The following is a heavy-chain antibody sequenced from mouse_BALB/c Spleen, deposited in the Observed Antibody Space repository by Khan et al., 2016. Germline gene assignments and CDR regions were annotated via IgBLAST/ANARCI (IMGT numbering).Heavy chain of an antibody. V-gene: IGHV3-1*02. Sequence: EVQLQESGPDLVKPSQSLSLTCTVTGYSITSHYSWHWIRHFPGNKLEWMGYIYYSGSTNYNPSLKSRISLTRDTSKNQFFLQLNSVTTEDTATYYCARSRSGYWYYVDYWGQGTTLTVSS. CDR2: IYYSGST. CDR1: GYSITSHYS. CDR3: ARSRSGYWYYVDY. J-gene: IGHJ2*01. D-gene: IGHD3-1*01.